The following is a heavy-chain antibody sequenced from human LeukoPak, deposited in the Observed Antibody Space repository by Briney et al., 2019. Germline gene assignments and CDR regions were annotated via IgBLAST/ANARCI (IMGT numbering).Heavy chain of an antibody. V-gene: IGHV3-30*18. CDR3: AKSAGSHHLFDY. Sequence: GGSLRLSCAASGFTFSSYGMHWVRQAPGKGLEWVAVISYDGSNKYYADSVKGRFTISRDNSKNTLYLQMNSLRAEDTAVYYCAKSAGSHHLFDYWGQGTLVTVSS. CDR2: ISYDGSNK. CDR1: GFTFSSYG. J-gene: IGHJ4*02.